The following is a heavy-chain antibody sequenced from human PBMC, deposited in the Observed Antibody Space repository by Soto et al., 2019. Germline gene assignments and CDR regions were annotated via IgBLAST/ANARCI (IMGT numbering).Heavy chain of an antibody. CDR2: IKSKTDGGTT. CDR3: TTDRRGNSYGHFDY. J-gene: IGHJ4*02. CDR1: GFTFSNAW. D-gene: IGHD5-18*01. V-gene: IGHV3-15*01. Sequence: GGSLRLSCAASGFTFSNAWMSWVRQAPGKGLEWVGRIKSKTDGGTTDYAAPVKGRFTISRDDSKNTLYLQMNSLKTEDTAVYYCTTDRRGNSYGHFDYWGQGTLVTVSS.